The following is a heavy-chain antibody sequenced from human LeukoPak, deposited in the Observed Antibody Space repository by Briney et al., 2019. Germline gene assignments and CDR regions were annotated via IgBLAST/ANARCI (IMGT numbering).Heavy chain of an antibody. J-gene: IGHJ4*02. Sequence: DSVKGRFTISRDNAKNSLYLQMNSLRAEDTAVYYCARTTSWYEETVDYWGQGTLVTVSS. D-gene: IGHD2-2*01. CDR3: ARTTSWYEETVDY. V-gene: IGHV3-7*01.